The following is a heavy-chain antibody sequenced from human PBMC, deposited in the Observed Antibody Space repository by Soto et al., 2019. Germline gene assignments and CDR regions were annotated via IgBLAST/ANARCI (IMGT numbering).Heavy chain of an antibody. Sequence: QVQLVQSGAEVKKPGSSVKVSCKAPGGTFSSYAISWVRQAPGQGLEWMGGIIPIFGTAKYAQKFQGRVTITADESTSTGYMELSSLRYEDTAVYYCARSQGGSSSLDIYYYYYYGMVVWGQGTTVTVSS. CDR2: IIPIFGTA. V-gene: IGHV1-69*01. J-gene: IGHJ6*02. D-gene: IGHD2-15*01. CDR3: ARSQGGSSSLDIYYYYYYGMVV. CDR1: GGTFSSYA.